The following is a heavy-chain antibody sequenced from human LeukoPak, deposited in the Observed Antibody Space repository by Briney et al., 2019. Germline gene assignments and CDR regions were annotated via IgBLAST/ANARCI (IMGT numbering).Heavy chain of an antibody. J-gene: IGHJ4*02. D-gene: IGHD6-13*01. CDR1: GFTFSSYG. CDR3: ARGATAAGKGIDY. CDR2: IWYDGSNK. V-gene: IGHV3-33*01. Sequence: GGSLRLSCAASGFTFSSYGMHWVRQAPGKGLEWVAVIWYDGSNKYYADSVKGRFTISRDNSKNTLYLQMNSLRAEDTAVYYCARGATAAGKGIDYWGQGTLVTVST.